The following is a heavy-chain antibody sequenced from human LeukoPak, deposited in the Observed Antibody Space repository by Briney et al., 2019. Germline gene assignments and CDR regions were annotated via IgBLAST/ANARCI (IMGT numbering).Heavy chain of an antibody. CDR2: ISAYNGNT. D-gene: IGHD3-10*01. Sequence: GASVKVSCKASGYTLTSYGISWVRQAPGQGPEWMGWISAYNGNTNYAQKLQGRVTMTTDTSTSTAYMELRSLRSDDTAVYYCVRGLASGYGSGSYSDYWGQGTLVTVSS. J-gene: IGHJ4*02. CDR1: GYTLTSYG. V-gene: IGHV1-18*04. CDR3: VRGLASGYGSGSYSDY.